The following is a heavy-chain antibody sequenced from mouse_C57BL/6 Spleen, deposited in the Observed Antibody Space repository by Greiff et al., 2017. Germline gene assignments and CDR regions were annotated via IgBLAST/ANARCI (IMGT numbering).Heavy chain of an antibody. CDR1: GYAFSSYW. J-gene: IGHJ4*01. CDR2: IYPGDGDT. V-gene: IGHV1-80*01. CDR3: NYRRTYYAMDD. Sequence: QVQLQQSGAELVKPGASVKISCKASGYAFSSYWMNWVKQRPGKGLEWIGQIYPGDGDTNYNGKFKGKATLTADKSSSTAYMQLSSLTSEDSAVYFCNYRRTYYAMDDWGKGTSVTVSS. D-gene: IGHD1-1*01.